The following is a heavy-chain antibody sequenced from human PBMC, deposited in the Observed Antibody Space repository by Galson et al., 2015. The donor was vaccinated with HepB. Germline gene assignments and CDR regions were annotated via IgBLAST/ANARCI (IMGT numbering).Heavy chain of an antibody. CDR3: ARYSGGAAAGTADY. Sequence: SLRLSCAASGFAVTSNYMSWVRQAPGKGLEWVSVIYSGGSTDYSDSVKGRFKISRDNSNNMLFLQMDSLRAEDTALYYCARYSGGAAAGTADYWGQGTLVTVSS. CDR2: IYSGGST. D-gene: IGHD6-13*01. J-gene: IGHJ4*02. CDR1: GFAVTSNY. V-gene: IGHV3-66*01.